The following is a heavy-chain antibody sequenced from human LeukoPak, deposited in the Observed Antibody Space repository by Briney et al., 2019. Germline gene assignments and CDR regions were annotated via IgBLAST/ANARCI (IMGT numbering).Heavy chain of an antibody. D-gene: IGHD6-13*01. CDR1: GFKFTAYW. J-gene: IGHJ4*02. V-gene: IGHV5-51*01. CDR2: IYPGDSES. CDR3: ARLTAAGNEDY. Sequence: GESLKISCQGSGFKFTAYWIGWVRQMPGKGLEWVGIIYPGDSESRYNPSFQGQVTISADKSISTAYLQWSSLKASDTGMYYCARLTAAGNEDYWGQGTLVTVSS.